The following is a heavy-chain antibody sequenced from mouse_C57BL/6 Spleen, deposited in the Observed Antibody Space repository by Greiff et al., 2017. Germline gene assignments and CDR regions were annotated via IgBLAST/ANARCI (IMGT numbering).Heavy chain of an antibody. D-gene: IGHD1-1*01. Sequence: EVQLQQSGPGLVKPSQSLSLTCSVTGYSITSGYYWNWIRQFPGNKLEWMGYISYDGSNNYNPSLKNRISITRDTSKNQFFLKLNSVTTEDTATYYCARSTTVVAPDYWGQGTTLTVSS. V-gene: IGHV3-6*01. J-gene: IGHJ2*01. CDR2: ISYDGSN. CDR1: GYSITSGYY. CDR3: ARSTTVVAPDY.